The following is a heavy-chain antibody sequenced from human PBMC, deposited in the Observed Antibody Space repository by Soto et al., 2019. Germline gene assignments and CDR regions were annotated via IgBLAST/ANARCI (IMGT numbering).Heavy chain of an antibody. CDR1: GFTFTTYA. D-gene: IGHD1-26*01. J-gene: IGHJ4*02. CDR3: AKNWDTTFSASSH. Sequence: EVQLLESGGGLVQPGGSLRLSCAASGFTFTTYAMSWVRQAAGKGLEWVSAISGSGGSTYYTDSVKGRFTISRDNSKNTLYLPMPRLRAVVTAVYYCAKNWDTTFSASSHWGPGTLVTVSS. CDR2: ISGSGGST. V-gene: IGHV3-23*01.